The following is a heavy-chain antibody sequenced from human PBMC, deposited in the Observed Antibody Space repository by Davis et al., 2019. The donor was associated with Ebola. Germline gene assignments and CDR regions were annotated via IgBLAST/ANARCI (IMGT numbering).Heavy chain of an antibody. V-gene: IGHV4-31*11. CDR3: ARGSSYYDSSGYLDY. J-gene: IGHJ4*02. CDR2: IYYSGST. Sequence: SETLSLTCAVYGGSFSGYYLSWICQPPGKGLDWIGYIYYSGSTYYNPSLKSRVTISVDTSKNQFSLKLSSVTAAYTAVYYCARGSSYYDSSGYLDYWGQGTLVTVSS. CDR1: GGSFSGYY. D-gene: IGHD3-22*01.